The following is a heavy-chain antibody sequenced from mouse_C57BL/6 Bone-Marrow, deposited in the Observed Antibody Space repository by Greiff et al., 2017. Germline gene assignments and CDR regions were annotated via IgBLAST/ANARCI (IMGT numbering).Heavy chain of an antibody. CDR1: GYTFTSYW. D-gene: IGHD2-3*01. Sequence: QVQLQQSGTELVKPGASVKLSCKASGYTFTSYWMHWVKQRPGQGLEWIGNINPSNGGTNYNEKFKSKATLTVDKSSSTAYMQLSSLTSEDSAVYYCARGWLLYYAMDYWGQGTSVTVSS. J-gene: IGHJ4*01. CDR3: ARGWLLYYAMDY. V-gene: IGHV1-53*01. CDR2: INPSNGGT.